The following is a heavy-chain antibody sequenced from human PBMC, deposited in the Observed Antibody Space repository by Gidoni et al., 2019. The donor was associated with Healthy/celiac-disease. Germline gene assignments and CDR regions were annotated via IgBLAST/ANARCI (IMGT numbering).Heavy chain of an antibody. Sequence: QVQLVQSGAEVKKPGASVKVSCKASGYTFTSYAMHWVRQAPGQRLEWMGWINAGNGNTKYSQKFQGRVTITRDTSASTAYMELSSLRSEDTAVYYCARLRTIFGGYYMDVWGKGTTVTVSS. J-gene: IGHJ6*03. CDR3: ARLRTIFGGYYMDV. CDR2: INAGNGNT. CDR1: GYTFTSYA. V-gene: IGHV1-3*01. D-gene: IGHD3-3*01.